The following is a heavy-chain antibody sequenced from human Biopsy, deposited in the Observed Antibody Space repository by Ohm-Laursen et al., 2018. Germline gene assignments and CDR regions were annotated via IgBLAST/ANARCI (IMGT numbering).Heavy chain of an antibody. CDR1: GLIFSDYY. J-gene: IGHJ6*03. V-gene: IGHV3-11*04. Sequence: SLRLSCSASGLIFSDYYMSWIRQAPGKGLEWIAYISARDGVVYYADSVKGRFTISRDNSKNTLYLHMNSLRAADTAVYYCARDRYYGSENYFSHYNMDVWGQGTTVTVSS. D-gene: IGHD3-10*01. CDR2: ISARDGVV. CDR3: ARDRYYGSENYFSHYNMDV.